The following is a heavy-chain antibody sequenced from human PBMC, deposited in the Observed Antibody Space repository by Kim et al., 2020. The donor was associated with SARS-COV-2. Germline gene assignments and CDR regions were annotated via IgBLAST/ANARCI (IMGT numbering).Heavy chain of an antibody. CDR2: ISYDGSNK. J-gene: IGHJ4*02. CDR1: GFTFSSYA. D-gene: IGHD4-17*01. CDR3: ARGRMTTVPSFDY. Sequence: GGSLRLSCAASGFTFSSYAMHWVRQAPGKGLEWVAVISYDGSNKYYADSVKGRFTISRDNSKNTLYLQMNSLRAEDTAVYYCARGRMTTVPSFDYWGQGTLVTVSS. V-gene: IGHV3-30-3*01.